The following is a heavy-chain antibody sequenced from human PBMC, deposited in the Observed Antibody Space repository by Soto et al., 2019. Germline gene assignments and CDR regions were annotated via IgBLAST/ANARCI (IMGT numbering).Heavy chain of an antibody. CDR2: IYHSGST. CDR1: GGSISSRNW. J-gene: IGHJ6*02. V-gene: IGHV4-4*02. CDR3: ARVSGSYYYGMDV. D-gene: IGHD3-10*01. Sequence: QVQLQESGPGLVKPSGTLSLTCAVSGGSISSRNWWSWVRQPPGKGLEWIGEIYHSGSTNYNPSLKRRVTISVDKSKNQFSLKLSSVTAADTAVYYCARVSGSYYYGMDVWGQGTTVTVSS.